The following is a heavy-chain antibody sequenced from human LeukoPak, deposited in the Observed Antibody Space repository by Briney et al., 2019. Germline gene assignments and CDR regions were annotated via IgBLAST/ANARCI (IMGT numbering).Heavy chain of an antibody. CDR1: GYTFTSYY. D-gene: IGHD3-10*01. J-gene: IGHJ4*02. V-gene: IGHV1-46*01. Sequence: ASVKVSCKASGYTFTSYYMHWMRQAPGQGLEWTGIINPSGGSTSYAQNFQGRVTMTRDTSTSTVYMELSSLRSEDTAVYYCAREGLGSGYYFDYWGQGTLVTVSS. CDR3: AREGLGSGYYFDY. CDR2: INPSGGST.